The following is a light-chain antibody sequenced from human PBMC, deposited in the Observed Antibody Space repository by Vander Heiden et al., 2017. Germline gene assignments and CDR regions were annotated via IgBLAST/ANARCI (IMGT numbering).Light chain of an antibody. CDR3: SSYTSSVV. CDR1: SSDVGGYNY. J-gene: IGLJ2*01. V-gene: IGLV2-14*01. Sequence: QSALSQPASVSGSAGQSITISCTGTSSDVGGYNYVSWYQQHPGKAPKLMIYDVSNRPSGVSNRFSGLQAEDEADYYCSSYTSSVVFGGGTKLTVL. CDR2: DVS.